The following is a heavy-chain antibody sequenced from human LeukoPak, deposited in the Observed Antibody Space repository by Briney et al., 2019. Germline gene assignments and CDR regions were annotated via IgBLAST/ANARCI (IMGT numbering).Heavy chain of an antibody. CDR1: GFTFSSYW. Sequence: PGGSLRLSCAASGFTFSSYWMHWVRQAPGKGLVWVPRINSDGSSTSYADSVKGRFTISRDNAKNTLYLQMNSLRAEDTAVYYCAASEKYSSSSVDYWGQGTLVTVSS. CDR3: AASEKYSSSSVDY. J-gene: IGHJ4*02. V-gene: IGHV3-74*01. D-gene: IGHD6-6*01. CDR2: INSDGSST.